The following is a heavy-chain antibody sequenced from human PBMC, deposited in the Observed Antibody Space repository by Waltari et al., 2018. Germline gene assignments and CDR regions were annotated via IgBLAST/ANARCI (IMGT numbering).Heavy chain of an antibody. CDR3: ARDSKMKGEWLRLHH. CDR1: GGTFTNYS. D-gene: IGHD3-3*01. V-gene: IGHV1-69*01. Sequence: QVQLVQSGAEVKKPGSSLKVSCKASGGTFTNYSIHWVRQAPGLGLEWMGAISPMFGAADYSQNLQCRVTITVDESTTTAYMELSSLSSEDTAVYYCARDSKMKGEWLRLHHWGQGTLVTVSS. CDR2: ISPMFGAA. J-gene: IGHJ5*02.